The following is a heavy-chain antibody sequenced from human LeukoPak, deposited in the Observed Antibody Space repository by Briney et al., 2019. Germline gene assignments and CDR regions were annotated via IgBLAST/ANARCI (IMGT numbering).Heavy chain of an antibody. CDR3: ARAGAYDSSGYYFDY. CDR1: GYSISSGYY. CDR2: IYHSGST. V-gene: IGHV4-38-2*02. Sequence: SETLSLTCTVSGYSISSGYYWGWIRQAPGKGLEWIGSIYHSGSTYYNPSLKSRVTISVDRSKNQFSLKLSSVTAADTAVYYCARAGAYDSSGYYFDYWGQGTLVTVSS. D-gene: IGHD3-22*01. J-gene: IGHJ4*02.